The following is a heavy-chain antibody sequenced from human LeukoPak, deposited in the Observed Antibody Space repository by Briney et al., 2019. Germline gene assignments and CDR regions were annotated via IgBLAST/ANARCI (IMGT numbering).Heavy chain of an antibody. D-gene: IGHD1-26*01. CDR2: ISSSSSTI. Sequence: PGGSLRLSCAASGFTFSSYNLNWVRQAPGKGLEWVSSISSSSSTIFYADSVKGRFTISRDNAKNSLYLQMNSLRDADTAVYYCARGLVGAIDYWGQGTLVTVSS. CDR1: GFTFSSYN. V-gene: IGHV3-48*02. J-gene: IGHJ4*02. CDR3: ARGLVGAIDY.